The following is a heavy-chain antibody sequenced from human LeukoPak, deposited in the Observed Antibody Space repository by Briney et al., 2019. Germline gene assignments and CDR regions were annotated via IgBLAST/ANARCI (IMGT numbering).Heavy chain of an antibody. CDR2: VYFSGIT. J-gene: IGHJ4*02. Sequence: SETLSLTCTVSDGSVSSSHYYWSWIRQPPGKGLEWIGYVYFSGITNYNPSLKSRVAISVDTSKNEFSLKLSSVTAADTAVYYCARDVRGYSGYALDYWGQGTLVTVSS. D-gene: IGHD5-12*01. V-gene: IGHV4-61*01. CDR1: DGSVSSSHYY. CDR3: ARDVRGYSGYALDY.